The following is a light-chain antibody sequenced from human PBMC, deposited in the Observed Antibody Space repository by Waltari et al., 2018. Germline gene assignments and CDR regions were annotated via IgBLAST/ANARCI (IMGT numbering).Light chain of an antibody. CDR3: LQDYNYPRT. J-gene: IGKJ1*01. CDR2: AAS. CDR1: QGIRND. V-gene: IGKV1-6*01. Sequence: AIQITHSPSSLSASVGERVTITCRASQGIRNDLGWYQQKPGKAPKLLIYAASSLQSGVPSRFSGSGSGTDFTLTISSLQPEDFATYYCLQDYNYPRTFGQGTKVEIK.